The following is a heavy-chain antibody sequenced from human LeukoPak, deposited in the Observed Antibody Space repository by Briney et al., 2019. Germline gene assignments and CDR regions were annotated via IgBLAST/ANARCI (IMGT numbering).Heavy chain of an antibody. CDR3: AKSTVLYSAEYFQH. CDR2: INAGNGNT. Sequence: ASVKVSCKASGYTFTSYAMHWVRQAPGQRLEWIGWINAGNGNTKYSQKFQGRVTITRDTSASTAYMELSSLRSEDTAVYYCAKSTVLYSAEYFQHWGQGTLVTVSS. D-gene: IGHD2-21*01. CDR1: GYTFTSYA. V-gene: IGHV1-3*01. J-gene: IGHJ1*01.